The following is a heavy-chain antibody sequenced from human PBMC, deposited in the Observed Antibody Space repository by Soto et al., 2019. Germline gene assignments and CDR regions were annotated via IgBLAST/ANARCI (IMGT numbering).Heavy chain of an antibody. Sequence: EVQLLESGGGLVQPGGSLRLSCAGSGFTFINYAMNWVRQVSGKGLEWVSSISGGGDAAFFPDSVRGRFTISRDNSKNTVTLQMNSLGVDDTAVYYCARKILGSTSRPNYWYFDVWGRGTLVTVSS. CDR2: ISGGGDAA. CDR3: ARKILGSTSRPNYWYFDV. CDR1: GFTFINYA. V-gene: IGHV3-23*01. J-gene: IGHJ2*01. D-gene: IGHD3-16*01.